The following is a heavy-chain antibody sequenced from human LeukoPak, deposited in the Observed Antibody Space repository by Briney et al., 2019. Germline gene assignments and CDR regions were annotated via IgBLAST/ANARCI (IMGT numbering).Heavy chain of an antibody. D-gene: IGHD3-3*01. Sequence: ASVKVSCKASGYTFTSYAMNWVRQAPGQGLEWMGWINTNTGNPTYAQGFTGRFVFSLDTSVSTAYLQISCLKAEDTAVYYCARTHGWSGYYKGNDYWGQGTLVTVSS. J-gene: IGHJ4*02. CDR2: INTNTGNP. CDR1: GYTFTSYA. V-gene: IGHV7-4-1*02. CDR3: ARTHGWSGYYKGNDY.